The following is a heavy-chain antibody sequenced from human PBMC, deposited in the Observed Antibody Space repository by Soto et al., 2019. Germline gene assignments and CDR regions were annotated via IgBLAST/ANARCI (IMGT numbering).Heavy chain of an antibody. V-gene: IGHV3-33*01. CDR1: GFTFSSYG. CDR3: ARDSPRGSSPARADY. J-gene: IGHJ4*02. D-gene: IGHD6-6*01. Sequence: PGGSLRLSCAASGFTFSSYGMHWVRQAPGKGLEWVAVIWYDGSNKYYADSVKGRFTISRDNSKNTLYLQMNSLRAEDTAVYYCARDSPRGSSPARADYWGQGTLVTVSS. CDR2: IWYDGSNK.